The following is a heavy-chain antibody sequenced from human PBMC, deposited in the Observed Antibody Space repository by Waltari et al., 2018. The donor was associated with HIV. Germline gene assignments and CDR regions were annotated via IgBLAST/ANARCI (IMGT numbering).Heavy chain of an antibody. CDR1: GFTFSSYA. CDR2: IRGSAGSS. J-gene: IGHJ4*03. Sequence: EVQLFESGGGFVHPGGFLRLSYAASGFTFSSYAMSWVRQAPGKGLEWVWAIRGSAGSSYYAECERGRCTSYRDNAKTTQYLKMNSLRAEETAVYYCENIHDSDIGYFDYWGQGTLVTVS. V-gene: IGHV3-23*01. CDR3: ENIHDSDIGYFDY. D-gene: IGHD3-9*01.